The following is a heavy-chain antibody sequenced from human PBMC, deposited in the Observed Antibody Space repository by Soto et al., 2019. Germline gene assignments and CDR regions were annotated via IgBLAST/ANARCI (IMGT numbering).Heavy chain of an antibody. V-gene: IGHV5-51*01. CDR3: ARHGVVPAARGYYNYYGMDV. CDR1: GYSFTCYW. CDR2: MCPGDSGN. Sequence: GESLNISCKGSGYSFTCYWLGWVRPMPGKGLGWLGMMCPGDSGNRYSPSCQGHVPISTDNSISTAYLQWSSLKASDTAMYYFARHGVVPAARGYYNYYGMDVWGQGTTVTVSS. D-gene: IGHD2-2*01. J-gene: IGHJ6*02.